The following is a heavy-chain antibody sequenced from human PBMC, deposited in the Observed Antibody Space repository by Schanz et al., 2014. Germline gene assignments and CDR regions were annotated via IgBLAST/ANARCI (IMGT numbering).Heavy chain of an antibody. V-gene: IGHV4-59*01. CDR1: GGSIRSYF. CDR2: IYYSGSS. CDR3: ARGGYGSGSCREFDD. J-gene: IGHJ4*02. D-gene: IGHD3-10*01. Sequence: QVQLQESGPGLLKPSETLSLTCTVSGGSIRSYFWSWIRQPPGKGLEWIGYIYYSGSSDYNPSLKSRVTISVDASKRRFSSKLSSVAAADTTVYYCARGGYGSGSCREFDDWGQGTLVTVSS.